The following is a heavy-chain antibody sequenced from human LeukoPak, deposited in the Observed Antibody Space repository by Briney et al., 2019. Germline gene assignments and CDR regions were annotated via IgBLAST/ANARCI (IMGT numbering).Heavy chain of an antibody. J-gene: IGHJ4*02. CDR1: GYTFTGYY. Sequence: ASVKVSCKASGYTFTGYYMHWVRQAPGQGLEWMGWINPNSGGTNYAQKFQGRVTMTRDTSNSTAYMELSRLRSDDTAVYYCARYSSGWYYFDYWGQGTLVTVSS. CDR3: ARYSSGWYYFDY. CDR2: INPNSGGT. V-gene: IGHV1-2*02. D-gene: IGHD6-19*01.